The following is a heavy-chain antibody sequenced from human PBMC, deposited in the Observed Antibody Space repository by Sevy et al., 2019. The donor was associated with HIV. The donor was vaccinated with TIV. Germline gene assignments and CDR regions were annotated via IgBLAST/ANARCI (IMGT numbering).Heavy chain of an antibody. V-gene: IGHV4-39*01. CDR2: INYSGTI. D-gene: IGHD6-19*01. J-gene: IGHJ4*02. CDR1: GASISSSGYY. CDR3: AGPILTYNSGWSYYDS. Sequence: SETLSLTCTVSGASISSSGYYWGWIRQPPGKGLEWIASINYSGTIFYNPSLKSRLTISSDMSNNQFSLKLNSVTAADTAIYYCAGPILTYNSGWSYYDSWGQGTVVTVSS.